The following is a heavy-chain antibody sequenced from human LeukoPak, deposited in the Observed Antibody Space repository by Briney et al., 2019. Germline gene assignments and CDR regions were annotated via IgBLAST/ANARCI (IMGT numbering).Heavy chain of an antibody. Sequence: ASVKVSCKASGYTFTGYYMHWVRQAPGQGLEWMGWINPNSGGTNYAQKFQGRVTMTRDTSISTAYMELSRLRSDDTAVYYCARVYSSGWYEGEFDYWGQGTLVTVSP. CDR2: INPNSGGT. V-gene: IGHV1-2*02. D-gene: IGHD6-19*01. CDR1: GYTFTGYY. J-gene: IGHJ4*02. CDR3: ARVYSSGWYEGEFDY.